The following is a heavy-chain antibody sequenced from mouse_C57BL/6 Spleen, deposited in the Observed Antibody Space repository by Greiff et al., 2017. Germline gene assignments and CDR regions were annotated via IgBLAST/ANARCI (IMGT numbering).Heavy chain of an antibody. CDR3: AYYGSSPFAY. CDR2: IDPSDSYT. J-gene: IGHJ3*01. Sequence: QVQLKQPGAELVMPGASVKLSCKASGYTFTSYWMHWVKQRPGQGLEWIGEIDPSDSYTNYNQKFKGKSTLTVDKSSSTAYMQLSSLTSEDSAVYYCAYYGSSPFAYWGQGTLVTVSA. V-gene: IGHV1-69*01. D-gene: IGHD1-1*01. CDR1: GYTFTSYW.